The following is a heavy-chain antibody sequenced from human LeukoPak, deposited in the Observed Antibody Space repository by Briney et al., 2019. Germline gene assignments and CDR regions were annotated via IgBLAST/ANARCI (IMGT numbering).Heavy chain of an antibody. CDR1: GFTFTSYA. CDR2: ISGSGGST. J-gene: IGHJ4*02. Sequence: PGGSLGLSCAASGFTFTSYAMSWVRQAPGKGLEWVSTISGSGGSTYYADSVKGRFTISRDNSKNTLYLQLKSLRAEDTAVYFCATSSDYWGQGTLVTVSS. CDR3: ATSSDY. V-gene: IGHV3-23*01.